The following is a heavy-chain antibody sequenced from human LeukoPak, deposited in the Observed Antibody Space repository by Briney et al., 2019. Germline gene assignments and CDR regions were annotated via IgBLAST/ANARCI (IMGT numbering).Heavy chain of an antibody. CDR1: GGSISSSSYY. D-gene: IGHD5-12*01. CDR3: ARSAATMGTDAFDI. V-gene: IGHV4-39*01. Sequence: PSETLSLTCTVSGGSISSSSYYWGWIRQPPGKGLEWIGSIYYSGSTYYNPSLKSRVTISVDTSKNQFSLKLSSVTAADTAVYYCARSAATMGTDAFDIWGQGTMVTVSS. CDR2: IYYSGST. J-gene: IGHJ3*02.